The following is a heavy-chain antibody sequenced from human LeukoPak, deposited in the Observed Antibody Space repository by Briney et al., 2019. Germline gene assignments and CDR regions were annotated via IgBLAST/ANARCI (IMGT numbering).Heavy chain of an antibody. CDR2: IYRSGTT. CDR1: SGSISGYY. CDR3: ARGRLKDFWTSLAYYFDY. D-gene: IGHD3/OR15-3a*01. V-gene: IGHV4-34*01. Sequence: SETLSLTCAVYSGSISGYYWGWIRQSPGKGLEWIGQIYRSGTTQYNPSLKSRVTISVDTSKNQFSLRLSSVTAADTAIYYCARGRLKDFWTSLAYYFDYWGQGTLVTVSP. J-gene: IGHJ4*02.